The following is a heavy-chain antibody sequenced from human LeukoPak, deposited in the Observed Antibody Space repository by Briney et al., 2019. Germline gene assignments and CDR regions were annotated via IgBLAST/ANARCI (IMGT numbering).Heavy chain of an antibody. CDR3: ARAEPVLRYFDWLPQYYFDY. V-gene: IGHV3-23*01. J-gene: IGHJ4*02. Sequence: GGSLRLSCAASGFTFSSYWMSWVRQAPGKGLEWVSAISGSGGSTYYADSVKGRFTISRDNSKNTLYLQMNSLRAEDTAVYYCARAEPVLRYFDWLPQYYFDYWGQGTLVTVSS. D-gene: IGHD3-9*01. CDR1: GFTFSSYW. CDR2: ISGSGGST.